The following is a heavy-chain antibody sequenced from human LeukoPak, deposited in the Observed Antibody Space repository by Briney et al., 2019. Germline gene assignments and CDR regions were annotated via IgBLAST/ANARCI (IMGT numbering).Heavy chain of an antibody. CDR2: TYYRRSRWFN. Sequence: SQTLSLTCAISGDSVSSNSAAWNWIRQSPSRGLEWLGRTYYRRSRWFNDYAVSVKSRITINPDTSKNQFSLQVNSMTPEDTAVYFCARDPGYSAFDFWGQGTLVTVSS. CDR3: ARDPGYSAFDF. CDR1: GDSVSSNSAA. V-gene: IGHV6-1*01. D-gene: IGHD5-24*01. J-gene: IGHJ4*02.